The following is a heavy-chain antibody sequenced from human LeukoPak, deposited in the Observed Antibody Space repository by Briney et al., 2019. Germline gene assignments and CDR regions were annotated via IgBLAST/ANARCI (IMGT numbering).Heavy chain of an antibody. CDR1: GFTFRSYW. CDR2: ISSSSSYI. D-gene: IGHD2-21*02. CDR3: ARLVTDAFDI. V-gene: IGHV3-21*01. Sequence: PGGALRLSCAASGFTFRSYWMSWVRQAPGKGLEWVSSISSSSSYIYYADSVKGRFTISRDNAKNSLYLQMNSLRAEDTAVYYCARLVTDAFDIWGQGTMVTVSS. J-gene: IGHJ3*02.